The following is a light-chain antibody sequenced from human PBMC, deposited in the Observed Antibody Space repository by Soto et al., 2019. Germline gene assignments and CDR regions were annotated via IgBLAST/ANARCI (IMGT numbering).Light chain of an antibody. Sequence: DVQMTQSPSTLSASVGDRVTITCRASQSINNLLAWYQQKPGKAPKFLIYDVSSLESGVPPRFSGIGFGTDFTLTITNLQPEDVSTYYCQQYKTSPFTFGQGTRLEIK. V-gene: IGKV1-5*01. CDR1: QSINNL. CDR3: QQYKTSPFT. CDR2: DVS. J-gene: IGKJ5*01.